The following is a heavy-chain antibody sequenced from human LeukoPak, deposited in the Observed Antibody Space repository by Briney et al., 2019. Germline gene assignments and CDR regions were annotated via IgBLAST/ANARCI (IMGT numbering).Heavy chain of an antibody. J-gene: IGHJ4*02. V-gene: IGHV3-23*01. D-gene: IGHD1-26*01. Sequence: GGSLRLSCAGSGVTFSSYAMSWVRQAPGKGLEWVSAISGSGGSTYYADSVKGRFTISRDTSKNKLYLQMNSLRAEDTAVYYCAKDSSYSGSYHEYFDYWGQGTLVTVSS. CDR2: ISGSGGST. CDR1: GVTFSSYA. CDR3: AKDSSYSGSYHEYFDY.